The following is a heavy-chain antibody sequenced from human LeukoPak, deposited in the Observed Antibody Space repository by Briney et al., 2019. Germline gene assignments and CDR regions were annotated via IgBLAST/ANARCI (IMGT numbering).Heavy chain of an antibody. V-gene: IGHV3-7*01. CDR2: IKQDGSEK. Sequence: GGSLTLSCAASGFSFSSYWMSWVRQAPGKGLEWVAKIKQDGSEKYYLDSVKGRFIISRDNAENSLYLQMNNLRAEDTAVYYCARDKIVGATYFDYWGQGPLVTVSS. D-gene: IGHD1-26*01. CDR3: ARDKIVGATYFDY. J-gene: IGHJ4*02. CDR1: GFSFSSYW.